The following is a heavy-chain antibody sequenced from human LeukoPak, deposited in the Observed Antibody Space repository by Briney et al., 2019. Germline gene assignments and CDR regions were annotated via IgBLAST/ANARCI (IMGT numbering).Heavy chain of an antibody. CDR1: GYTFTGYY. CDR3: ARDTTYYDILTGYSNFDY. Sequence: ASVKVSCKASGYTFTGYYIHWVRQAPGQGLEWMGWINPYSGGTQYAQKFQGRVAMTRDTSVSTAYLELTSLRSDDTAVYYCARDTTYYDILTGYSNFDYWGQGTLVTVSS. V-gene: IGHV1-2*02. J-gene: IGHJ4*02. CDR2: INPYSGGT. D-gene: IGHD3-9*01.